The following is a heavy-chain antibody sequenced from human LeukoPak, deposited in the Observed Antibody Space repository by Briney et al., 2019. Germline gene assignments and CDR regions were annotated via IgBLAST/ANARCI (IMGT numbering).Heavy chain of an antibody. CDR2: ISAYNGNT. Sequence: GASVKVSCKASGYTFTSYGISWVRQAPGQGLEWMGWISAYNGNTNYAQKLQGRVTMTTDTSTSTAYMELRSLRSDDTAVYYCARGQNRPYYDFWSGPNVMSYYYGMDVWGQGTTVTVSS. CDR3: ARGQNRPYYDFWSGPNVMSYYYGMDV. V-gene: IGHV1-18*01. D-gene: IGHD3-3*01. CDR1: GYTFTSYG. J-gene: IGHJ6*02.